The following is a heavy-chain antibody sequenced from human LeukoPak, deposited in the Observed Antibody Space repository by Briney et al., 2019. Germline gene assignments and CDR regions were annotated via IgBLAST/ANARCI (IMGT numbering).Heavy chain of an antibody. J-gene: IGHJ4*02. Sequence: TGGSLRLSCAASGFTFSSYAMSWVRQAPGKGLEWVSAISGSGGSTYYADSVKGRFTISRDNSKNTLYLQMNSLRAEDTAVYYCAKASYIVVVPAAIPKAFDYWGQGTLVTVSS. CDR1: GFTFSSYA. CDR3: AKASYIVVVPAAIPKAFDY. CDR2: ISGSGGST. D-gene: IGHD2-2*02. V-gene: IGHV3-23*01.